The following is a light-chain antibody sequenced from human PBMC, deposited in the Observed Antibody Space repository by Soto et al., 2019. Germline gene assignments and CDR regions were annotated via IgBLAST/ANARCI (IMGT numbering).Light chain of an antibody. Sequence: SVLTQPASVSGCPGQSITISCTRTSGDVGAYNYVSWCQQHPGKAPTLIISDVSNLPSGVSNRFSGSKSGNAASLTISGLQAEDEADYFCFSFTTDWTHVFGTGTKVTVL. CDR3: FSFTTDWTHV. CDR1: SGDVGAYNY. V-gene: IGLV2-14*01. J-gene: IGLJ1*01. CDR2: DVS.